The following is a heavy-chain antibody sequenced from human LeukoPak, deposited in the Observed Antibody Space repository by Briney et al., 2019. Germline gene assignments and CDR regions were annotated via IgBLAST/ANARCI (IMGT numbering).Heavy chain of an antibody. CDR2: ISSSSSTI. V-gene: IGHV3-48*04. CDR1: GFTFSSYS. D-gene: IGHD2-8*01. Sequence: GGSLRLSCAASGFTFSSYSMNWVRQAPGKGLEWVSYISSSSSTIYYADSVKGRFTISRDNANNSLFLQMNSLSVEDTAVYYCAREGGLGYCTNGICSTGYAFDIWGQGTMVTVSS. J-gene: IGHJ3*02. CDR3: AREGGLGYCTNGICSTGYAFDI.